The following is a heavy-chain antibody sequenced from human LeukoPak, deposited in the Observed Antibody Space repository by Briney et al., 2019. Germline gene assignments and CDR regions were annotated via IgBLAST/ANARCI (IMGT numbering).Heavy chain of an antibody. CDR2: IKQDGSEK. CDR1: GFTFSSYW. CDR3: ARYCGGDCYGMDV. D-gene: IGHD2-21*02. J-gene: IGHJ6*02. V-gene: IGHV3-7*01. Sequence: GGSLRLSCTASGFTFSSYWMSWVRQAPGKGLEWVANIKQDGSEKDYVDSVKGRFTISRDNPKNSLYLQMNSLRAEDTAVYYCARYCGGDCYGMDVWGQGTTVTVSS.